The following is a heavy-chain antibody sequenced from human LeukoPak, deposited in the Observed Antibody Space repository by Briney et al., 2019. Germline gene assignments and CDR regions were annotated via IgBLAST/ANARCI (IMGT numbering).Heavy chain of an antibody. CDR2: IYPGDSDT. D-gene: IGHD3-10*01. CDR1: GYSFTSYW. J-gene: IGHJ4*02. CDR3: ARQSWGTTESRGDY. V-gene: IGHV5-51*01. Sequence: GESLKISCKGPGYSFTSYWIAWVRQMPGKGLEWMGIIYPGDSDTRYSPSFQGQVTISADKSISTAYLQWSSLKASGTAMYYCARQSWGTTESRGDYWGQGTLVTVSS.